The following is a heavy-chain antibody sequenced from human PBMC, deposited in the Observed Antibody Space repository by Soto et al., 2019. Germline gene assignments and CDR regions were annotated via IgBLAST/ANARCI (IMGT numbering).Heavy chain of an antibody. V-gene: IGHV3-23*01. CDR1: GLTFISYA. Sequence: GGSLRLSCAASGLTFISYAMNWVRQAPGKGLEWVSAISGSGGNTYYADSVKGRFTISRDNSKSTVYLQMNSLRAEDTALYYCAKARGGGDYYYGMDVWGQGTTVTVSS. J-gene: IGHJ6*02. CDR3: AKARGGGDYYYGMDV. D-gene: IGHD3-16*01. CDR2: ISGSGGNT.